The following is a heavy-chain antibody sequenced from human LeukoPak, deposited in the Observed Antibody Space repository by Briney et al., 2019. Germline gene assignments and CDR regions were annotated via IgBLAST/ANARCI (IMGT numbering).Heavy chain of an antibody. V-gene: IGHV3-21*01. CDR3: ARRSIWFGKYSQNLDY. D-gene: IGHD3-10*01. J-gene: IGHJ4*02. CDR1: GFSVSDFS. Sequence: PGGSLRLSCAASGFSVSDFSMTWVRQSPGKGLEWISSIGPSDTSIFYADSVRGRFTISRDNAKNSIHLQMSSLRAEGTAFYYCARRSIWFGKYSQNLDYWGRGARVAVSS. CDR2: IGPSDTSI.